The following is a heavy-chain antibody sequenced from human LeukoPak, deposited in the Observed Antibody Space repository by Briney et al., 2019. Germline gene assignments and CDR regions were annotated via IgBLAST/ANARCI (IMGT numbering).Heavy chain of an antibody. D-gene: IGHD3-22*01. Sequence: GGSLRLSCAASGFTFSSYAMSWVRQAPGKGLEWVSAISGSGGSTYYADSVKGRFTISRDNSKNTLYLQMNSLRAEDTAVYYCAKERGAYYDSSGYPSWAFDYWGQGTLVTVSS. CDR1: GFTFSSYA. J-gene: IGHJ4*02. CDR3: AKERGAYYDSSGYPSWAFDY. V-gene: IGHV3-23*01. CDR2: ISGSGGST.